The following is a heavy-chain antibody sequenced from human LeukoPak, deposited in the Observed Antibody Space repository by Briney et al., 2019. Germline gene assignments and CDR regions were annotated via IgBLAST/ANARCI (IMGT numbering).Heavy chain of an antibody. D-gene: IGHD6-13*01. V-gene: IGHV3-30*02. J-gene: IGHJ4*02. CDR1: GFTFSSYG. Sequence: PGGSLRLSCAASGFTFSSYGMHWVRQAPGKGLEWVAFIRYDGSNKYYADSVKGRFTISRDNSKNTLYLQMNSLRAEDTAVYYCARDFEIAAATNDYWGQGTLVTVSS. CDR3: ARDFEIAAATNDY. CDR2: IRYDGSNK.